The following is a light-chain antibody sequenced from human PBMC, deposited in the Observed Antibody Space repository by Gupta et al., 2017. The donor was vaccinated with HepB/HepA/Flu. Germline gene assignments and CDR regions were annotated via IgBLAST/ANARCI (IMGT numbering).Light chain of an antibody. CDR1: ALPKQY. J-gene: IGLJ1*01. V-gene: IGLV3-25*03. Sequence: SYELTQRPSVSVSPGQTARITCSGDALPKQYAHWYQQKPGQAPVLVMNKDSERPSGIAERFSGSSSGRTVTLTISGVQAEDEADYYCQSADSSGTYVLGTGTKVSVL. CDR3: QSADSSGTYV. CDR2: KDS.